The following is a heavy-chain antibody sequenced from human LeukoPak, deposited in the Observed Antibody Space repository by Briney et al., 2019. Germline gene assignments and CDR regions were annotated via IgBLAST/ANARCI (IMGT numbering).Heavy chain of an antibody. D-gene: IGHD5-12*01. CDR1: GYTFTSYG. Sequence: ASVKVSCKASGYTFTSYGISWVRQAPGQGLEWMGWISAYNGNTNYAQKLQGRVTMTTDTSTSTAYMVLRSLRSDDTAVYYCARTDSGYDLNYYYYYMDVWGKGTTVTVSS. V-gene: IGHV1-18*01. CDR2: ISAYNGNT. J-gene: IGHJ6*03. CDR3: ARTDSGYDLNYYYYYMDV.